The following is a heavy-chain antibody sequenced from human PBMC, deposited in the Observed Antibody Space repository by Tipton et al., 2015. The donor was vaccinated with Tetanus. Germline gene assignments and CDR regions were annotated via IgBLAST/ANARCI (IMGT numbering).Heavy chain of an antibody. CDR3: ARGGIAAAGGGLDY. CDR1: GGSISSYY. D-gene: IGHD6-13*01. Sequence: LRLSCTVSGGSISSYYWSWIRQPPGKGLEWIGYIYYSGSTNYNPSLKSRVIISVDTSKNQFSLKLSSVTAADTAVYYCARGGIAAAGGGLDYWGQGTQITVSS. J-gene: IGHJ4*02. CDR2: IYYSGST. V-gene: IGHV4-59*01.